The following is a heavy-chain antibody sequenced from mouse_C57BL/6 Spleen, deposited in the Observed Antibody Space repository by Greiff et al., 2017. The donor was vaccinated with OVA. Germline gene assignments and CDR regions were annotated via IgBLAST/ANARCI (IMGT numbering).Heavy chain of an antibody. J-gene: IGHJ2*01. CDR3: ARGHGYDYFDY. V-gene: IGHV1-26*01. D-gene: IGHD2-2*01. CDR2: INPNNGGT. CDR1: GYTFTDYY. Sequence: EVQLQQSGPELVKPGASVKISCKASGYTFTDYYMNWVKQSHGKSLEWIGDINPNNGGTSYNQKFKGKATLTVDKSSSTAYMELRSLTSEDSAVYYCARGHGYDYFDYWGQGTTLTVSS.